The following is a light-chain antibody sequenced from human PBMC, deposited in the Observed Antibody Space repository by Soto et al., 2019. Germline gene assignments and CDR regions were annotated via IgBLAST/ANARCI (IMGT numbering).Light chain of an antibody. V-gene: IGLV2-11*01. CDR2: DVT. J-gene: IGLJ7*01. CDR1: SSDVGGYNF. CDR3: CSYAGGYTYV. Sequence: QSALTQPRSVSGSPGQSVTISCTGTSSDVGGYNFVSWYQQHPGKAPKLIIYDVTKRPSGVPDRFSGSKSGNTASLTISGLQADDETDYYCCSYAGGYTYVFGTGTQLTVL.